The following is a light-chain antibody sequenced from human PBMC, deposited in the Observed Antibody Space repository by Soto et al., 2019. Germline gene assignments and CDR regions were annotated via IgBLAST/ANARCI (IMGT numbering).Light chain of an antibody. Sequence: IVLTQSPVTLSLSPGERSTLSCSSSQSVSSSYLAWYQQKSGQAPRLLIYGASSRATGIPDRFSGSGSGTDFTLTIPRLEPEDFAVYYCLQYGSSVWTFGQGTKVDIK. CDR3: LQYGSSVWT. CDR2: GAS. J-gene: IGKJ1*01. CDR1: QSVSSSY. V-gene: IGKV3-20*01.